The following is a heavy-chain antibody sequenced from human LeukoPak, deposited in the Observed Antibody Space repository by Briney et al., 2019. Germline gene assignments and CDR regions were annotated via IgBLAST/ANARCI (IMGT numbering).Heavy chain of an antibody. CDR2: TYYRSKWSN. D-gene: IGHD6-13*01. CDR3: ARRRGTAQAFDY. J-gene: IGHJ4*02. CDR1: GDSVSSNSAA. V-gene: IGHV6-1*01. Sequence: SETLSLTCAISGDSVSSNSAAWNWIRQSPSRGLEWLGRTYYRSKWSNDYAVSVKSRVIINTDTSKNQFSLQLNSVTPEDTAVHYCARRRGTAQAFDYWGQGTLVTVSS.